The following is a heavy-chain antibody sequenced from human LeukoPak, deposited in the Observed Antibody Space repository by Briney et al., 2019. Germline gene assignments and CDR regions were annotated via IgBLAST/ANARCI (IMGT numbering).Heavy chain of an antibody. CDR3: AQAYYYDSSGYYRNDDAFDI. D-gene: IGHD3-22*01. J-gene: IGHJ3*02. Sequence: SGPTLVKPTQTLTLTCTFSGFSLSTSGVGVGWIRQPPGKALEWLPLIYWDDDKRYIPSLNSRLTITKYTSKNQEALTMTNMDPVDTATYYCAQAYYYDSSGYYRNDDAFDIWGQGTMVTVSS. CDR2: IYWDDDK. V-gene: IGHV2-5*02. CDR1: GFSLSTSGVG.